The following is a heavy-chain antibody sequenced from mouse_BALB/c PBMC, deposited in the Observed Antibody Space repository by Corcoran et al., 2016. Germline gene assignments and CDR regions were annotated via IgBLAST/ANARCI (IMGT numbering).Heavy chain of an antibody. V-gene: IGHV14-1*02. J-gene: IGHJ2*01. Sequence: EVQLQQSGAELVRPGALVKLSCKASGFNIKDYYMHWVKQRPEQGLEWIGWIDPENGNTIYDPKFQGKASITADTSSNTAYLQLSSLTSEDTAVYYCARGYDAYWGQGTTLTVSS. D-gene: IGHD2-2*01. CDR2: IDPENGNT. CDR3: ARGYDAY. CDR1: GFNIKDYY.